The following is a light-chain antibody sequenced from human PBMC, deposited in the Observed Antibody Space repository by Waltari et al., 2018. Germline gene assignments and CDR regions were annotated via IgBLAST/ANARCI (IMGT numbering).Light chain of an antibody. Sequence: YVLTQPPSVSVAPGKTATITCGEDNIETKSVHWYQQKPGQAPILIMFYDSERPSGIPERFSGSNSGNPATLTISRGEAGDEADYYCQVWDSYRHHYVFGTGTKVTVL. V-gene: IGLV3-21*04. CDR3: QVWDSYRHHYV. CDR1: NIETKS. CDR2: YDS. J-gene: IGLJ1*01.